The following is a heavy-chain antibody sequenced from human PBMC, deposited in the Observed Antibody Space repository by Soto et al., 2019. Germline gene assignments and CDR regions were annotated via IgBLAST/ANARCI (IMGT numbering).Heavy chain of an antibody. D-gene: IGHD3-22*01. CDR3: ARGDGDYYDGNGYRGRH. Sequence: EVPLVESGGGLVQPGGSLTLSCAASGFTFSSYWMHWVRQAPGKGLVWVARIKSDGSGTIYADSVKGRLTISRDNARNALYLQMNSLRAEATAVYFCARGDGDYYDGNGYRGRHWGQGPLVTVSS. V-gene: IGHV3-74*01. CDR2: IKSDGSGT. J-gene: IGHJ4*02. CDR1: GFTFSSYW.